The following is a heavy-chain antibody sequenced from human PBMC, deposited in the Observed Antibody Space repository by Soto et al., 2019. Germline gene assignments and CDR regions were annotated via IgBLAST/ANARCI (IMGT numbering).Heavy chain of an antibody. CDR2: MNSDGSNT. D-gene: IGHD1-26*01. J-gene: IGHJ4*02. CDR3: ATSNGAVSNGHTTY. Sequence: EVQLVESGGALVQPGGSLRLSCAASGFTFSNYWMHWVRQAPGKGLVWISRMNSDGSNTVYVVAVKGRFTISRDNAKNTLYMRMTSLRVDDTAVYDCATSNGAVSNGHTTYWGQTSLVTVSS. CDR1: GFTFSNYW. V-gene: IGHV3-74*01.